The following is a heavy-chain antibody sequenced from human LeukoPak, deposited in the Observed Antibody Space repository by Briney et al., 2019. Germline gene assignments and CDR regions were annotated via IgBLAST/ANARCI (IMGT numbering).Heavy chain of an antibody. J-gene: IGHJ3*02. V-gene: IGHV5-51*01. CDR3: ARVSGRMENAFDI. CDR2: IYPGDSDT. D-gene: IGHD1-26*01. Sequence: GESLKISCKGSGYSFTTYWIGWVRQMPGKGLEWMGIIYPGDSDTRYSPSFQGQVTISADKSISTAYLQWSSLKASATAMYYCARVSGRMENAFDIWGQGTMVTVSS. CDR1: GYSFTTYW.